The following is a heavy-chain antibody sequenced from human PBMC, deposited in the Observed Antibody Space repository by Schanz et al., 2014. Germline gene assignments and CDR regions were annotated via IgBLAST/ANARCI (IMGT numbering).Heavy chain of an antibody. D-gene: IGHD3-22*01. CDR2: ISSSSSTI. J-gene: IGHJ3*01. Sequence: EVQLVESGGGLVQPRGSLRLSCAASEFSFSSFGMNWVRQAPGKGLEWVSYISSSSSTIYYADSVKGRFTISRDNAKNSLYLQMNRLRAEDTGVYYCARGREVVAKIFDVWGQGTMVTDSS. V-gene: IGHV3-48*01. CDR3: ARGREVVAKIFDV. CDR1: EFSFSSFG.